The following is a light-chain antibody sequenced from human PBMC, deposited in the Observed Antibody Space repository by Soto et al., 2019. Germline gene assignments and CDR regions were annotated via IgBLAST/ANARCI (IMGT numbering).Light chain of an antibody. J-gene: IGLJ2*01. Sequence: QSALTQPASVSGSPGQSITISCTGTSSDVGGYNYVSWYQQHPGKAPKLMIYDVNNRPSGVSDRFFGSKSGNTASLTISGLQAEDEADFYCSSYTSSNTSVVFGGGTKLTVL. CDR1: SSDVGGYNY. CDR2: DVN. CDR3: SSYTSSNTSVV. V-gene: IGLV2-14*03.